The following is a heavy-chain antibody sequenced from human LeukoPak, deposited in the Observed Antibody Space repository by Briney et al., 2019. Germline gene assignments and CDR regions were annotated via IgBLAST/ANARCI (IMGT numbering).Heavy chain of an antibody. Sequence: GASVKVSCKASGYTFTGYYLHWVRQAPGQGLEWMGWINPNSGGTNYAQKFQGRVTMTRDTSISTAYMELSRLRSDDTAVYYCARDGDYYGSGSYGDWGQGTLVTVSS. V-gene: IGHV1-2*02. CDR2: INPNSGGT. D-gene: IGHD3-10*01. CDR3: ARDGDYYGSGSYGD. CDR1: GYTFTGYY. J-gene: IGHJ4*02.